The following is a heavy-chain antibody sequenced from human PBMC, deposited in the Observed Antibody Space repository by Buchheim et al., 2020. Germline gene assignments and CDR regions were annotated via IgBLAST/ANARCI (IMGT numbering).Heavy chain of an antibody. J-gene: IGHJ2*01. D-gene: IGHD5-24*01. CDR1: GGTFSSYA. Sequence: QVQLVQSGAEVKKPGSSVKVSCKASGGTFSSYAISWVRQAPGQGLEWMGGIIPIFGTANYAQQFQGRVTITADASTSTAYMELSSLRSEDTAVYYCARDHTEMATTKGWYFDLWGRGTL. CDR2: IIPIFGTA. V-gene: IGHV1-69*01. CDR3: ARDHTEMATTKGWYFDL.